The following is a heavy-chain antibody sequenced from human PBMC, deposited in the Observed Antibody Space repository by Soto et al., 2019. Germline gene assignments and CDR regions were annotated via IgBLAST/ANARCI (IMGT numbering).Heavy chain of an antibody. J-gene: IGHJ2*01. CDR2: IFPSGST. CDR3: AREGGRGSLDWYFDL. CDR1: GGSISSGGYS. D-gene: IGHD1-26*01. Sequence: QLQLQESGSGLVKPSQTLSLTCAVSGGSISSGGYSWSWIRQPPGKGLEWIGYIFPSGSTYYNPSLKSRVTISVDTSKNQFSLKVNSVTAADTAVYFCAREGGRGSLDWYFDLWGRGTLVTVSS. V-gene: IGHV4-30-2*01.